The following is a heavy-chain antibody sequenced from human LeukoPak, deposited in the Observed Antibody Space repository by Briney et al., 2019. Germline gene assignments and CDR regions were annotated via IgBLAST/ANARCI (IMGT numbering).Heavy chain of an antibody. CDR1: GFTFSSYS. V-gene: IGHV3-21*01. Sequence: GGSLRLSCAASGFTFSSYSMNWVRQAPGEGLEWVSSISSSSSYIYYADSVKGRFTISRDSAKNSLYLQMNSLRAEDTAVYYCAREWGQTVYYYGMDVWGQGTTVTVSS. CDR2: ISSSSSYI. CDR3: AREWGQTVYYYGMDV. D-gene: IGHD1-26*01. J-gene: IGHJ6*02.